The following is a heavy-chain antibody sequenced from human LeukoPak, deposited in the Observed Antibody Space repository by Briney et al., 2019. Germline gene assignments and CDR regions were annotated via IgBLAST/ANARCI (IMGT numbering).Heavy chain of an antibody. CDR1: GFTFNSYE. Sequence: GGSLRLSCAASGFTFNSYEMNWVRQAPGKGLEWVSYISSGSSTKYYADSVKGRFTISRDNAKNSLYLQMNSLRAEDTAVYYCAREWGNIDYWGQGTLVTVSS. V-gene: IGHV3-48*03. CDR3: AREWGNIDY. J-gene: IGHJ4*02. CDR2: ISSGSSTK. D-gene: IGHD3-16*01.